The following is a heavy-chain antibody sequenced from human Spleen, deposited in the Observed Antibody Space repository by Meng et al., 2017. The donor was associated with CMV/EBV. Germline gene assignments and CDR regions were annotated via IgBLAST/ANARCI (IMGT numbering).Heavy chain of an antibody. CDR1: GFTFSSYW. J-gene: IGHJ4*02. Sequence: GGSLRLSCGASGFTFSSYWMHWVRQVPGKGLVWVSRINIDGSSTTYADSVKGRFTISRDNAKNTLYPQMNSLRAEDTALYYCARQEYSGSWSFLKDYWGQGTLVTVSS. CDR2: INIDGSST. CDR3: ARQEYSGSWSFLKDY. D-gene: IGHD6-13*01. V-gene: IGHV3-74*01.